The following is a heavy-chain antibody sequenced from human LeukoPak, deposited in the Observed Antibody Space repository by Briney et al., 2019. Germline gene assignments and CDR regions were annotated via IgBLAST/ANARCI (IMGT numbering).Heavy chain of an antibody. Sequence: GGSLRLSCAASGFTFSDYYMSWIRQAPGKGLEWVSYMSSSGSTIYYADSVKGRFTISRVNAKNSLYLQMNSLRAEDTAVYYCARESRQWLVLGGVDYWGQGTLVTVSS. D-gene: IGHD6-19*01. V-gene: IGHV3-11*04. J-gene: IGHJ4*02. CDR2: MSSSGSTI. CDR3: ARESRQWLVLGGVDY. CDR1: GFTFSDYY.